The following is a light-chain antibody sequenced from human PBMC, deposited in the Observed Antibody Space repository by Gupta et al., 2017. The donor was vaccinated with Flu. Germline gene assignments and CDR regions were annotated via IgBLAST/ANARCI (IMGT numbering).Light chain of an antibody. J-gene: IGLJ2*01. CDR1: SSDIGSYNY. V-gene: IGLV2-14*01. CDR2: GVT. Sequence: QSALTQPASVSGSPGQSITISCTGTSSDIGSYNYVSWYQQHPGKAPKLLIYGVTNRPSGVSNRFSGSKSGDTASLTISVLQAEDEADYYCSSCTSSTTFVFGGGTKLTVL. CDR3: SSCTSSTTFV.